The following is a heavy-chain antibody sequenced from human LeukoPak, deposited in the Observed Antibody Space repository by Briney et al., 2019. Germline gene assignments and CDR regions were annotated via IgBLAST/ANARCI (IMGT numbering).Heavy chain of an antibody. CDR3: ARDGCSSTSCRFYNWFDP. D-gene: IGHD2-2*01. J-gene: IGHJ5*02. CDR1: GFTFSSYW. V-gene: IGHV3-21*01. CDR2: ISTSSSYI. Sequence: GGSLRLSCAASGFTFSSYWMNWVRRAPGKGLEWVSFISTSSSYIHYADSVKGRFTISRDNAKNSLYLQMNSLRAEDTAVYYCARDGCSSTSCRFYNWFDPWGQGTLVTVSS.